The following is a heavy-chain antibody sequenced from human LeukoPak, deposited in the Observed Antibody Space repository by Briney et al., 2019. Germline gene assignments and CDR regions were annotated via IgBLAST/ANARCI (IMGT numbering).Heavy chain of an antibody. V-gene: IGHV3-30-3*01. CDR3: ARDRHGL. CDR1: GFTFSSYA. J-gene: IGHJ4*02. Sequence: PGGSLRLSCAASGFTFSSYAMHWVRQAPGKGLEWVAVISYDGSNKYYADSVKGRFTISRDNSKNTLYLQMNSLRAEDTAVYCCARDRHGLWGQGTLVTVSS. CDR2: ISYDGSNK.